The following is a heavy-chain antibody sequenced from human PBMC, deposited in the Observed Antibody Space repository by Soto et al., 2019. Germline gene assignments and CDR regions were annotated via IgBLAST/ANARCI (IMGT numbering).Heavy chain of an antibody. CDR2: INYSGSL. Sequence: PSETLSLTCTVSGDSISKGGYYWSWIRQTPGKGLEWIGNINYSGSLYYNPSLKSRLSISVDTSKNQLSLGLKSVTAADTAVYFCARARPAHPVAGGTTFPPGFDVWGGGTRVTFSS. V-gene: IGHV4-30-4*01. J-gene: IGHJ3*01. CDR3: ARARPAHPVAGGTTFPPGFDV. D-gene: IGHD6-19*01. CDR1: GDSISKGGYY.